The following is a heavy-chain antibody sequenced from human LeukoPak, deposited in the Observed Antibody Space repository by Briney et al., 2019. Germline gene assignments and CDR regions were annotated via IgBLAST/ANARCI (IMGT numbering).Heavy chain of an antibody. Sequence: ASVKVSCKASGYTFTSFGICWVRQAPGQGLEWMGWISAYNGNTNYVQRFQGRVTMTTDTSTSTAYMELRSLRSDDTAMFYCTRDLGVDTSMIFFDYWGQGTLVTVSS. V-gene: IGHV1-18*01. CDR2: ISAYNGNT. CDR3: TRDLGVDTSMIFFDY. J-gene: IGHJ4*02. CDR1: GYTFTSFG. D-gene: IGHD5-18*01.